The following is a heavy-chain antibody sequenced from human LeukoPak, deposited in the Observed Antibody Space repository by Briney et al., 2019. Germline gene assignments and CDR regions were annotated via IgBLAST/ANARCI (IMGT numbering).Heavy chain of an antibody. Sequence: GGSLRLSCAASGFTFDDYAMNWVRQAPGKGLEWVSAISGSGGSTYYADSVKGRFTISRDNSKNTLYLQMNSLRAEDTAVYYCATRNCSGGSCYAFDYWGQGTLVTVSS. V-gene: IGHV3-23*01. CDR2: ISGSGGST. D-gene: IGHD2-15*01. CDR3: ATRNCSGGSCYAFDY. J-gene: IGHJ4*02. CDR1: GFTFDDYA.